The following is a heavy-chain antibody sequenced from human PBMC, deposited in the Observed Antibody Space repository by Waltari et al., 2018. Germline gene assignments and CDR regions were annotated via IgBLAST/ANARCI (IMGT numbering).Heavy chain of an antibody. CDR1: GGSISSYY. D-gene: IGHD2-2*01. CDR2: IYYSGST. Sequence: QVQLQESGPGLVKPSETLSLTCTVSGGSISSYYWSWIRQPPGKGLEWIGYIYYSGSTNYHPSLKSRVTISVDTSKNQFSLKLSSVTAADTAVYYCASVVVVPAARGVGAFDIWGQGTMVTVSS. V-gene: IGHV4-59*08. J-gene: IGHJ3*02. CDR3: ASVVVVPAARGVGAFDI.